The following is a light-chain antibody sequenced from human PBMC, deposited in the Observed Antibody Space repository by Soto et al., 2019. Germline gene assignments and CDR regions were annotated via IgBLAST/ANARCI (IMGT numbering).Light chain of an antibody. V-gene: IGKV3-15*01. CDR1: QSVSSN. CDR3: QQYINWPST. CDR2: DAS. Sequence: EIEMTQSPGTLSVSAGERATISCRASQSVSSNLAWYQQKPGQAPRLLIYDASTRATGIPARFSGSGSGTEFTLTVSSLQPEDFATYYCQQYINWPSTFGQGTRLEIK. J-gene: IGKJ5*01.